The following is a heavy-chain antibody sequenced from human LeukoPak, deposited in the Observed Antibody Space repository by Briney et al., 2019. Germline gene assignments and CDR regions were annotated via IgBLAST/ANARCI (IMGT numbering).Heavy chain of an antibody. J-gene: IGHJ4*02. CDR1: GLTFSDYY. D-gene: IGHD4-11*01. CDR2: ISSSGSTI. Sequence: GGSLRLSCAASGLTFSDYYMSWIRQAPGKGLEWVSYISSSGSTIYYADSVKGRFTISRDNAKNSLYLQMNSLRAEDTAVYYCARDIYYGNYGRGSFDYWGQGTLVTVSS. V-gene: IGHV3-11*04. CDR3: ARDIYYGNYGRGSFDY.